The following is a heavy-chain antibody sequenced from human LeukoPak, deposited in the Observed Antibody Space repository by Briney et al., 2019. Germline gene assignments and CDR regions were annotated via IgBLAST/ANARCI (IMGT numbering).Heavy chain of an antibody. Sequence: GGSLRLSCAAPGFTVSSNYMSWVRQAPGKGLEWVSVIYSDDITNYADSVKGRFIISRDNSKNTLYLQMNSLRAEDTAVYYCAKGVACSSTSCSAFDYWGQGTLVTVSS. J-gene: IGHJ4*02. CDR2: IYSDDIT. CDR1: GFTVSSNY. V-gene: IGHV3-53*05. CDR3: AKGVACSSTSCSAFDY. D-gene: IGHD2-2*01.